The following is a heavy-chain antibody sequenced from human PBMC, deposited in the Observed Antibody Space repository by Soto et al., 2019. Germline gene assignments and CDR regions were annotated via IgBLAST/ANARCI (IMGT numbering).Heavy chain of an antibody. V-gene: IGHV4-34*01. CDR3: AMEPQPNSFYI. CDR1: GGSFSGYY. CDR2: INHSGST. Sequence: QVQLQQWGAGLLKPSETLSLTCAVYGGSFSGYYWSWIRQPPGKGLEWIGEINHSGSTNYNPSLKGRVTISVDTSKHQFSLKLSSVTAADTAVYYCAMEPQPNSFYIWGHGKMVTVSS. D-gene: IGHD1-26*01. J-gene: IGHJ3*02.